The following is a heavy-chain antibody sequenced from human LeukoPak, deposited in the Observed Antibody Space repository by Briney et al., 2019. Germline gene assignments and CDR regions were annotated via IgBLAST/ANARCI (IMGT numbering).Heavy chain of an antibody. D-gene: IGHD3-10*01. J-gene: IGHJ4*02. CDR1: GYTFTSYG. CDR3: ARGILWFGELFSLDY. CDR2: ISAYNGNT. V-gene: IGHV1-18*01. Sequence: GASVKVSCKASGYTFTSYGISWVRQAPGQGLEWMGWISAYNGNTNYAQKFQGRVTITADESTSTAYMELSSLRSEDTAVYYCARGILWFGELFSLDYWGQGTLVTVSS.